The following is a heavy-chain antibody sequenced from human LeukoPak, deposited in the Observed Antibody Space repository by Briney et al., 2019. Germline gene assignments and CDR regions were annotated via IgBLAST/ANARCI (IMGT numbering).Heavy chain of an antibody. CDR3: ARSLVRGEEFDY. J-gene: IGHJ4*02. V-gene: IGHV3-53*01. CDR2: IYSGGST. CDR1: GFTFSSYS. D-gene: IGHD2-8*02. Sequence: GGSLRLSCAASGFTFSSYSMNWVRQAPGKGLEWVSVIYSGGSTYYADSVKGRFTISRDNSKNTLYLQMNSLRAEDTAVYYCARSLVRGEEFDYWGQGTLVTVSS.